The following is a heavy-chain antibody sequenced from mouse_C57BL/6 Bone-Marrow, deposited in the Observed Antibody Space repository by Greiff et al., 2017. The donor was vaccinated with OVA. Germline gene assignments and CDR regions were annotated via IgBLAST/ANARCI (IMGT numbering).Heavy chain of an antibody. Sequence: VQLQQSGAALVNPGASVPLSCKASGSTFTAYPIHWVKQRSGQGLEWLGWFYPGRGSIKYNEKFKDKATLTADKSSSTVYMERSRLTAEDSAVYCGTRHEGTGTNDVDGWGQGTTLTVAS. CDR1: GSTFTAYP. D-gene: IGHD4-1*01. CDR3: TRHEGTGTNDVDG. CDR2: FYPGRGSI. J-gene: IGHJ2*01. V-gene: IGHV1-62-2*01.